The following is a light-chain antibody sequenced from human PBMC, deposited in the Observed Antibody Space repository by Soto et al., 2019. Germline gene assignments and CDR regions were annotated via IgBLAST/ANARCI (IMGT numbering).Light chain of an antibody. CDR3: QQRNNWPWT. V-gene: IGKV3D-20*02. Sequence: EIVLPQSPRTLSLSPGERATRSCSSSLSVSSSNFAWCRQKPGQPPRLFIYGASSRATGIPDRFSGSGSGTDFPLTISRLEPEDFAVYYCQQRNNWPWTFGQGTKVDIK. CDR2: GAS. J-gene: IGKJ1*01. CDR1: LSVSSSN.